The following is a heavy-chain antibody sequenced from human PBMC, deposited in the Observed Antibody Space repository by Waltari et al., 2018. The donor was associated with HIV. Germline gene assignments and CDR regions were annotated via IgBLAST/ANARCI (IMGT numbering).Heavy chain of an antibody. CDR3: AKDSGIWGWFDP. Sequence: QLVESGGGLVKPGGSLRLSCAASTFNFNTYNRNWVRLAPDKGREWVASITKNSVDLKYADSVRGRFTISRENAKKSIYLQMNDLKVDDTALYYCAKDSGIWGWFDPWGQGAQVIVSS. D-gene: IGHD3-16*01. J-gene: IGHJ5*02. V-gene: IGHV3-21*01. CDR2: ITKNSVDL. CDR1: TFNFNTYN.